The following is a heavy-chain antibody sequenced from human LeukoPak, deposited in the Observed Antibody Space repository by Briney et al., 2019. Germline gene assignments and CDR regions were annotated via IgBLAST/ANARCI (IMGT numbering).Heavy chain of an antibody. CDR3: ARAGPRIDY. Sequence: PSETLSLTCTVSGGSISPYSWTWIRQPPGKGLEWIGYIYYSGSTNYNPSLKSRVTISVDTSKSQFSLKLSSVTAADTAVYYCARAGPRIDYWGQGTLVTVSS. J-gene: IGHJ4*02. CDR1: GGSISPYS. CDR2: IYYSGST. V-gene: IGHV4-59*01.